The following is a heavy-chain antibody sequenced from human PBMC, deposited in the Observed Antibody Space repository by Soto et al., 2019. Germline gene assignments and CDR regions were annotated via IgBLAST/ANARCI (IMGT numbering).Heavy chain of an antibody. Sequence: QVQLVQSGAEVKKPGASVKVSCRASGYIFTNYGVGWVRQAPGQGLEWMGWISPYNGNTNYAQNLQGRVTWATDTSTSTAFMELRSLRSDDTAVYYCARGDCTNGVCYVNYYYGMDVWGQGTTVTVSS. J-gene: IGHJ6*02. V-gene: IGHV1-18*01. CDR1: GYIFTNYG. CDR3: ARGDCTNGVCYVNYYYGMDV. D-gene: IGHD2-8*01. CDR2: ISPYNGNT.